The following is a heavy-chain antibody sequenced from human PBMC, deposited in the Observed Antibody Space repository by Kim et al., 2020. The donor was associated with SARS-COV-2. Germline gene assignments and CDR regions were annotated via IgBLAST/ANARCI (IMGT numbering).Heavy chain of an antibody. CDR1: GYIFTNYY. D-gene: IGHD3-10*01. J-gene: IGHJ4*02. CDR2: INPSGGST. Sequence: ASVKVSCKAFGYIFTNYYIHWVRQAPGQGLEWMGMINPSGGSTSYAQKLQGRVTMTRDTSTSTVYMEVSSLRSEDTGVYYCARNSDSGFDYWGQGSLVTVSS. V-gene: IGHV1-46*01. CDR3: ARNSDSGFDY.